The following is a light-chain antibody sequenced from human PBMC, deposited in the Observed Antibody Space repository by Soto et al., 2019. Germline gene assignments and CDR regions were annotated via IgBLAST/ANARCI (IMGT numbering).Light chain of an antibody. Sequence: QSVLTQPPSASGTPGQRVTISCSGSRSNIGSYDVYWYQQLPGTAPNLLIYGDSPRPSGVPDRFSGSKSGTSASLAISGLRSEDEADYYCATWDASLSVFFGGGTKVTVL. CDR3: ATWDASLSVF. V-gene: IGLV1-47*02. J-gene: IGLJ2*01. CDR1: RSNIGSYD. CDR2: GDS.